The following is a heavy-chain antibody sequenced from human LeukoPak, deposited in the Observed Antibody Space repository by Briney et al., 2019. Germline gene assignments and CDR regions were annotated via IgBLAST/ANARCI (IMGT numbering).Heavy chain of an antibody. D-gene: IGHD3-22*01. J-gene: IGHJ4*02. CDR1: GFTLSSYS. CDR3: ARDLPQIEY. Sequence: PGGSLRLSCAASGFTLSSYSMNWVRQAPGKGLEWVSSISRSGSYTYYADSVKGRFTISRDNAKNSLYLQMNSLRAEDTALYYCARDLPQIEYWGQGTLVTVSS. V-gene: IGHV3-21*04. CDR2: ISRSGSYT.